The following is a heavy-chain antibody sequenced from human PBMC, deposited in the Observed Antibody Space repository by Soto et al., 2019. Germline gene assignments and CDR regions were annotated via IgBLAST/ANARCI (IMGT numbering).Heavy chain of an antibody. V-gene: IGHV1-69*01. CDR2: IIPIFGTA. D-gene: IGHD2-2*01. CDR1: GGTFSSYA. CDR3: ARVVVPAAMRPYYYGMDV. Sequence: QVQLVQSGAEVKKPGSSVKVSCKSSGGTFSSYAISWVRQAPGQGLAWMGGIIPIFGTANYAQKFQGRVTITADESTSTAYMELSSLRSEDTAVYYCARVVVPAAMRPYYYGMDVWGQGTTVTVSS. J-gene: IGHJ6*02.